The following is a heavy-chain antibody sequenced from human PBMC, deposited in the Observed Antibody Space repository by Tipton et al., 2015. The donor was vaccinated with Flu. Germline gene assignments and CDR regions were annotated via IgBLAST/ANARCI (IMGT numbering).Heavy chain of an antibody. CDR2: IYTSGST. V-gene: IGHV4-4*08. D-gene: IGHD3-10*01. CDR3: ARAPPEFAFDI. J-gene: IGHJ3*02. Sequence: TLSLTCTVSGGSISSYYWSWVRQPPGKGLEWIGYIYTSGSTNYNPSLKSRVTMSVDTSKNQFSLKLSSVTAADTAVYYCARAPPEFAFDIWGRGTVVTVSS. CDR1: GGSISSYY.